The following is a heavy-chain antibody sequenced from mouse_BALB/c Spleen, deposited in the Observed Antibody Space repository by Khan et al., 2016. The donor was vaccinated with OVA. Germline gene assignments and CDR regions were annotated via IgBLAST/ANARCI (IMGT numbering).Heavy chain of an antibody. J-gene: IGHJ1*01. Sequence: QMQLVQSGPELKKPGETVKISCKASGYTFTNYGMNWVKQAPGKALKWMGWINTYTGEPTYADDFKGRFAFALETSASTAYLQINNLKNADAATCFCARVGSYWYFADWGAGITVTVSS. CDR2: INTYTGEP. CDR3: ARVGSYWYFAD. V-gene: IGHV9-3-1*01. D-gene: IGHD1-1*02. CDR1: GYTFTNYG.